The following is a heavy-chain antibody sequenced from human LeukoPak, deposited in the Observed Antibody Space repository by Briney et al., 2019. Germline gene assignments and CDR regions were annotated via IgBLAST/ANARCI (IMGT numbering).Heavy chain of an antibody. CDR1: GYTFTSYG. D-gene: IGHD1-26*01. J-gene: IGHJ4*02. V-gene: IGHV1-18*01. Sequence: GASVKVSCKASGYTFTSYGISWVRQAPGQGLEWMGWISAYNGNTNYAQKLQGRVTMTTDTSTSTAYMELRSLRSDDTAVYYCARDRGGSYQTPYFDYWGQGTLVTVSS. CDR3: ARDRGGSYQTPYFDY. CDR2: ISAYNGNT.